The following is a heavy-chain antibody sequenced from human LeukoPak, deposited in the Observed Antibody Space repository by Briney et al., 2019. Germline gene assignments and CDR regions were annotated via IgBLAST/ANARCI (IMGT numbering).Heavy chain of an antibody. D-gene: IGHD3-22*01. Sequence: GGSLRLSCAASGFTFSGYSMNWVRQAPGKGLEWVSSISSSSSYIYYADSVKGRFTISRDNAKNSLYLQMNSLRADDTAVYYCARSRSGYYEDYWGQGTLVTVSS. V-gene: IGHV3-21*01. CDR2: ISSSSSYI. J-gene: IGHJ4*02. CDR3: ARSRSGYYEDY. CDR1: GFTFSGYS.